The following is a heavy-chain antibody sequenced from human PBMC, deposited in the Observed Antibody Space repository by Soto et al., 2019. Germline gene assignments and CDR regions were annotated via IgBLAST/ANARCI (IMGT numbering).Heavy chain of an antibody. CDR1: GGSISSSSYY. J-gene: IGHJ4*02. Sequence: SETLSLTCTVSGGSISSSSYYWGWIRQPPGKGLEWIGSIYYSGSTYYNPSLKSRVTISVDTSKNQFSLKLSSVTAADTAVYYCAREDREDQYSSGWSRHRPFDYWGQGTLVTVSS. D-gene: IGHD6-19*01. CDR2: IYYSGST. V-gene: IGHV4-39*02. CDR3: AREDREDQYSSGWSRHRPFDY.